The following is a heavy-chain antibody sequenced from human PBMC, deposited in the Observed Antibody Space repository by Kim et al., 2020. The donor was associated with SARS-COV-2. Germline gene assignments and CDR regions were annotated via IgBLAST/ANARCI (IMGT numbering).Heavy chain of an antibody. CDR3: ARALGMATNGYFDY. J-gene: IGHJ4*02. Sequence: AQKFQDRVTITADKYTSTAYLELRSLRSEDTAVYYCARALGMATNGYFDYWGQGTLVTVSS. D-gene: IGHD3-16*01. V-gene: IGHV1-69*04.